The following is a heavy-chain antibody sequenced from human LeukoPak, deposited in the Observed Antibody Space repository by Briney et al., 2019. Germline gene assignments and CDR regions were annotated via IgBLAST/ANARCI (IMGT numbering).Heavy chain of an antibody. CDR3: ARGKTGYCSSTSCYYMDV. Sequence: ASVKVSCKASGYTFTSYGISWVRQAPGQGLGWMGRISAYNGNTNYAQKLQGRVTMTTDTSTSTAYMELRSLRSDDTAVYYCARGKTGYCSSTSCYYMDVWGKGTTVTVSS. CDR1: GYTFTSYG. D-gene: IGHD2-2*01. CDR2: ISAYNGNT. V-gene: IGHV1-18*01. J-gene: IGHJ6*03.